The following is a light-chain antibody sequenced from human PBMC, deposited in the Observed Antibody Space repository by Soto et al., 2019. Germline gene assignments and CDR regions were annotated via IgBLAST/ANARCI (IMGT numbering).Light chain of an antibody. CDR1: SSNIGTNL. Sequence: QSALTQPPSASGSPGQRVTISCSGSSSNIGTNLVSWYQQLPGTAPQVFIYSNNQRPSGVPDQFSGSKSGTSASLAISGLQSEDEAEYYCVTWDDSLASYVFGAGTKVTVL. CDR3: VTWDDSLASYV. J-gene: IGLJ1*01. CDR2: SNN. V-gene: IGLV1-44*01.